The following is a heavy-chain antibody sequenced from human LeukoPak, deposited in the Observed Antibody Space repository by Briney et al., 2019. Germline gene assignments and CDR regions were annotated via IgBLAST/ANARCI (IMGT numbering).Heavy chain of an antibody. CDR2: IYYSGST. CDR1: GGSISSGGYY. CDR3: ARDQVYCSSTSCYQNWFDP. Sequence: ESSETLSLTCTVSGGSISSGGYYWSWIRQHPGKGLEWIGYIYYSGSTYYNPSLKSRVTISVDTSKNQFSLKLSSVTAADTAVYYCARDQVYCSSTSCYQNWFDPWGREPWSPSPQ. D-gene: IGHD2-2*01. J-gene: IGHJ5*02. V-gene: IGHV4-31*03.